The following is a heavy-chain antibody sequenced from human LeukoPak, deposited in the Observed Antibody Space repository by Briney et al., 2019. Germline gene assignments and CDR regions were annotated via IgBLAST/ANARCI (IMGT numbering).Heavy chain of an antibody. Sequence: GGSLRLSCAASGFTFSNYWMHWVRQAPGKGLVWVSRINSDESTTTYADSAKGRFTISRDNAKNTLYLQMNSLRAEDTAVYYCARDPGTAMGRALDYWGQETLVTVSS. J-gene: IGHJ4*02. CDR3: ARDPGTAMGRALDY. D-gene: IGHD5-18*01. CDR2: INSDESTT. CDR1: GFTFSNYW. V-gene: IGHV3-74*01.